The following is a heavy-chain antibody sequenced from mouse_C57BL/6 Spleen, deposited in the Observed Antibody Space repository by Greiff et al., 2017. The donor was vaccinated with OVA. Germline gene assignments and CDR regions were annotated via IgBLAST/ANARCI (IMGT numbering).Heavy chain of an antibody. CDR2: IYPGSGNT. CDR3: ARRGTTVVATHFDY. Sequence: QVQLKESGAELVRPGASVKLSCKASGYTFTDYYINWVKQRPGQGLEWIARIYPGSGNTYYNEKFKGKATLTAEKSSSTAYMQLSSLTSEDSAVYFCARRGTTVVATHFDYWGQGTTLTVSS. CDR1: GYTFTDYY. J-gene: IGHJ2*01. D-gene: IGHD1-1*01. V-gene: IGHV1-76*01.